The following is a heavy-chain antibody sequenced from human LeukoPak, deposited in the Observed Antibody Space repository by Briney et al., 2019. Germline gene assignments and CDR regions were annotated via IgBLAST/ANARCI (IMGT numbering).Heavy chain of an antibody. D-gene: IGHD2-2*01. CDR1: GFTFSSYG. Sequence: GGSLRLSCAASGFTFSSYGMHWVGEAPGKGLEWVAFIRYDGSNKYYADSVKGRFTISRDNSKNTLYLQMNSLRAEDTAVYYCAKDPPGCSSTSCYEYFQHWGQGTLVTVSS. J-gene: IGHJ1*01. CDR2: IRYDGSNK. CDR3: AKDPPGCSSTSCYEYFQH. V-gene: IGHV3-30*02.